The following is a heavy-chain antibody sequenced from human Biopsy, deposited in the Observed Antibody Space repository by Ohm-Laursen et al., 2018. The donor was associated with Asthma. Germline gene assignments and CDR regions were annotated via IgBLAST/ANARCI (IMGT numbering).Heavy chain of an antibody. D-gene: IGHD4-23*01. Sequence: SLRLSCAASGVDLSSYGMNWVRQAPGKGLEWVALISSDVREWYADSVKGRFTISRDISKNTLSLQMNSLRAEDTAVYYCARAYGGNFFSGAFDIWGQGTMVTVSS. CDR3: ARAYGGNFFSGAFDI. CDR2: ISSDVRE. J-gene: IGHJ3*02. CDR1: GVDLSSYG. V-gene: IGHV3-30*03.